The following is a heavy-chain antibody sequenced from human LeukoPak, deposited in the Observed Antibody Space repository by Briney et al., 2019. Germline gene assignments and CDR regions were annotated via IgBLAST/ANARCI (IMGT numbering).Heavy chain of an antibody. CDR2: ISYDGSNK. V-gene: IGHV3-30*18. CDR3: AKFTVTTGAFDY. Sequence: GGSLRLSCAAPGFTFSSYGMHWVRQAPGKGLGGVAVISYDGSNKYYADSVKGRFTISRDNSKNTLYLQMNSLRAEDTAVYYCAKFTVTTGAFDYWGQGTLVTVSS. CDR1: GFTFSSYG. J-gene: IGHJ4*02. D-gene: IGHD4-17*01.